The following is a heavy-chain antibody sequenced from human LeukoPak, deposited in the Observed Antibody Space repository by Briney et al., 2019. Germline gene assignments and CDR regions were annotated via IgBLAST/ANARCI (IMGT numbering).Heavy chain of an antibody. Sequence: GGSLRLSCAASGFTFDDYAMHWVRQAPGKGLEWVSGISWNSGSIGYADSVEGRFTISRDNAKNSLYLQMNSLRAEDTALYYCAQSGNYDPWFDPWGQGTLVTVSS. J-gene: IGHJ5*02. CDR3: AQSGNYDPWFDP. V-gene: IGHV3-9*01. CDR1: GFTFDDYA. D-gene: IGHD4-11*01. CDR2: ISWNSGSI.